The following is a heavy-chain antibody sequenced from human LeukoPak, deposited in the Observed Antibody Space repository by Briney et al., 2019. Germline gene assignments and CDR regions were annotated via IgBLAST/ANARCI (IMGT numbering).Heavy chain of an antibody. J-gene: IGHJ4*02. Sequence: GESLKISCKGSGYSFTSYWIGWVRQMPGKGLEWMGIIHPGDSDTRYGPSFQGRVTISADKSINTAYLQWSSLKASDTAMYYCARHGPGFTSSPGPDYWGQGTLVTVSS. CDR1: GYSFTSYW. D-gene: IGHD3-10*01. CDR3: ARHGPGFTSSPGPDY. V-gene: IGHV5-51*01. CDR2: IHPGDSDT.